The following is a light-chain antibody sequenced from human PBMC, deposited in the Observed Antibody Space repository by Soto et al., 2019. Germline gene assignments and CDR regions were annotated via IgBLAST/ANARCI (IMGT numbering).Light chain of an antibody. CDR1: QSLLHSNGYNY. CDR3: MQALQTPSYT. CDR2: LGS. J-gene: IGKJ2*01. Sequence: DIVMTQSPLSLPVTPGEPASISCRSSQSLLHSNGYNYLDWYLQKPGQSPQLLIYLGSNRASGVPERFSGSGSGTDFTLKISRVEAEDVGVYYCMQALQTPSYTFGQGTKLEIK. V-gene: IGKV2-28*01.